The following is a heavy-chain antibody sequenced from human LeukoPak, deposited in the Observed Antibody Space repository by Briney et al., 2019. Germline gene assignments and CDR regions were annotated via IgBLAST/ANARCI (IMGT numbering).Heavy chain of an antibody. D-gene: IGHD3-10*01. J-gene: IGHJ6*03. V-gene: IGHV4-39*01. CDR2: IYYSGRN. CDR1: GGSISSSSYY. Sequence: SETLSLTCTVSGGSISSSSYYWGWIRQPPGKGLERLGSIYYSGRNYYNPSLKSRVTISVDTSKSQFSLKLSSVTAADTAVYYCARHPPGGSGRNYYYMDVWGKGTTVTISS. CDR3: ARHPPGGSGRNYYYMDV.